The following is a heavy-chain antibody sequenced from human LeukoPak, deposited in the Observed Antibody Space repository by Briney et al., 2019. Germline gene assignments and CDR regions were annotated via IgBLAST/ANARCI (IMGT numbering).Heavy chain of an antibody. CDR3: ASGDCPNGVFPYYWYFDL. Sequence: SVKVSCKASGGTVSNYTIDWVRQAPGHGLEWMGRIIPLLGITNYAQKFQGRVTIIADTSTSTAYMELSSLRSEDTAVYYCASGDCPNGVFPYYWYFDLWGRGTLVTVSS. D-gene: IGHD2-8*01. V-gene: IGHV1-69*02. J-gene: IGHJ2*01. CDR2: IIPLLGIT. CDR1: GGTVSNYT.